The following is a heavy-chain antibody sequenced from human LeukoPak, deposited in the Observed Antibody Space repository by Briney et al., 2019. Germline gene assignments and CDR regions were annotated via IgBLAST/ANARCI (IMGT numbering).Heavy chain of an antibody. CDR2: ISRSGGT. V-gene: IGHV4-59*01. D-gene: IGHD6-19*01. CDR3: ARGAYSGGWSYVYFDY. CDR1: GGSISGYY. J-gene: IGHJ4*02. Sequence: PSETLSLTCTVSGGSISGYYCHWIRQPPGKGLEWIGYISRSGGTNYNPSLKSRVTISRDTPKNQFSPNLTSVTAADTAVYFCARGAYSGGWSYVYFDYWGQGTLVTVSS.